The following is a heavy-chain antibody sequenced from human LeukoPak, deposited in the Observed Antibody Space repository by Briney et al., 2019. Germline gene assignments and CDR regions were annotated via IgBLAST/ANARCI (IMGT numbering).Heavy chain of an antibody. D-gene: IGHD5-18*01. CDR2: IIPIFGTA. CDR3: AGRHGYGTYYFDY. CDR1: GGTFSSYA. Sequence: GASVKVSCKASGGTFSSYAISWVRQAPGQGLEWMGGIIPIFGTANYAQKFQGRVTIITDESASTAYMELTSLRSEVTAVYYCAGRHGYGTYYFDYWGQGTLVTVSS. J-gene: IGHJ4*02. V-gene: IGHV1-69*05.